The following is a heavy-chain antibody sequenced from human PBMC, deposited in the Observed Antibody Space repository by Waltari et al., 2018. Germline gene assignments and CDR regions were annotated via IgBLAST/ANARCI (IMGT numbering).Heavy chain of an antibody. CDR2: IAPSGST. V-gene: IGHV4-61*09. CDR3: ARDPWFDS. CDR1: GASVGSGTYF. Sequence: QVQLQESGPGLVKPSQTLSLTCTVSGASVGSGTYFWTWIRQPAGKGLEWIGHIAPSGSTTYNSSLKSRAIISLDTSKNQFSLTLNSVTAADTAVYFCARDPWFDSWGQGTLVIVSS. J-gene: IGHJ5*01.